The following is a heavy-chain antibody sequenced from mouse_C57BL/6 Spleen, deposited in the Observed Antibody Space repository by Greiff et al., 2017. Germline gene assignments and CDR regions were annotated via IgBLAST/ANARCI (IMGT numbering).Heavy chain of an antibody. CDR2: IDPSDSYT. CDR1: GYTFTSYW. Sequence: QVQLQQPGAELVMPGASVKLSCKASGYTFTSYWMHWVKQRPGQGLEWLGEIDPSDSYTNYNQQFKGKSTLTVDKSSSTAYMQLSSLTSEDSAVYYCARRGTAQAIAYWGQGTLVTVSA. J-gene: IGHJ3*01. V-gene: IGHV1-69*01. D-gene: IGHD3-2*02. CDR3: ARRGTAQAIAY.